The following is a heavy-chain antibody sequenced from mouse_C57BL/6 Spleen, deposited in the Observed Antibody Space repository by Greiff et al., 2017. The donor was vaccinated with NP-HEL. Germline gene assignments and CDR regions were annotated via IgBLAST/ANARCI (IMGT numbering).Heavy chain of an antibody. CDR2: IWSGGST. Sequence: QVQLKQSGPGLVQPSQSLSITCTVSGFSLTSYGVHWVRQPPGKGLEWLGVIWSGGSTDYNAAFISRLSISKDNSKSQVFFKMNSLQADDTAIYYCAKNLYYYGSSSYAMDYWGQGTSVTVSS. J-gene: IGHJ4*01. D-gene: IGHD1-1*01. V-gene: IGHV2-4*01. CDR1: GFSLTSYG. CDR3: AKNLYYYGSSSYAMDY.